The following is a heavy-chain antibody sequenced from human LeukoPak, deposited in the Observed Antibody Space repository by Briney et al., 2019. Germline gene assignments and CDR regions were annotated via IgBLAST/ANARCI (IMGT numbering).Heavy chain of an antibody. J-gene: IGHJ4*02. V-gene: IGHV3-30*18. Sequence: PGRSLRLSCAASGFTFSSYGIHWVRQAPGKGLEWVAVISYDGSNKYYADSVKGRFTISRDNSKNTLYLQMNSLRAEDTAVYYCANGRAAEGYWGQGTLVTVSS. CDR3: ANGRAAEGY. CDR2: ISYDGSNK. D-gene: IGHD6-13*01. CDR1: GFTFSSYG.